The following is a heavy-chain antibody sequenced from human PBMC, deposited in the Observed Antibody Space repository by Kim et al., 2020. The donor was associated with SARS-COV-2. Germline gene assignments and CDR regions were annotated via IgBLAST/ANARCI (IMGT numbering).Heavy chain of an antibody. CDR1: GASITSSRYY. CDR2: IYYSGST. J-gene: IGHJ5*02. V-gene: IGHV4-39*01. Sequence: SETLSLTCTVSGASITSSRYYWGWIRQPPGKGLEWIGTIYYSGSTYYSPSLKSRVTISVDMSKNQFSLNLSSVTAAATAVDHCGRSMANCGGDHNWFDP. D-gene: IGHD2-21*02. CDR3: GRSMANCGGDHNWFDP.